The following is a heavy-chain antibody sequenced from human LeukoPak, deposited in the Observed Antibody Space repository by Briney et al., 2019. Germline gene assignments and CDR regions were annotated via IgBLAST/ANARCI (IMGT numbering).Heavy chain of an antibody. Sequence: GGSLRLSCAATGFTLSGHSMNWVRQAPGKGLDWVSSISPTSAYIYYQDSVKGRFTISRDDAKNSLYLEMNSLRAEDTAVYYCASDRLSGSYSPWFDPWGQGTLVTVSS. J-gene: IGHJ5*02. V-gene: IGHV3-21*01. CDR1: GFTLSGHS. D-gene: IGHD1-26*01. CDR2: ISPTSAYI. CDR3: ASDRLSGSYSPWFDP.